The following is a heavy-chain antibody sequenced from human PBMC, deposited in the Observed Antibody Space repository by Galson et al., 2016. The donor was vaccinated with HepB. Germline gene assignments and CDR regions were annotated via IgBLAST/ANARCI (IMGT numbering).Heavy chain of an antibody. CDR2: IIPIFGTT. CDR3: VRDHRGGGYYFGSWFDP. V-gene: IGHV1-69*06. D-gene: IGHD3-22*01. CDR1: GGTLNSHA. Sequence: SVKVSCKASGGTLNSHAISWVRQAPGRGLEWMGGIIPIFGTTNYAQKFQGRVTITADRFTSTAYMELSSLRSEDTAMYYCVRDHRGGGYYFGSWFDPWGQGTLVTVSS. J-gene: IGHJ5*02.